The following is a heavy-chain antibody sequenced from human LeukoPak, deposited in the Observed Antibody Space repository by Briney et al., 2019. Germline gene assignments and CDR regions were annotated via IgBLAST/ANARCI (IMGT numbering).Heavy chain of an antibody. D-gene: IGHD2-2*01. CDR1: GFTFSSNW. V-gene: IGHV3-7*02. J-gene: IGHJ4*02. Sequence: GGSLRLSCAASGFTFSSNWMIWVRQAPGKGLEWVANVKQDGSDKYYVDSVKGRFTISRDNAKNSLYLQMNSLRAEDTAVYYCANQDCSSTSCPSRYWGQGTLVTVSS. CDR2: VKQDGSDK. CDR3: ANQDCSSTSCPSRY.